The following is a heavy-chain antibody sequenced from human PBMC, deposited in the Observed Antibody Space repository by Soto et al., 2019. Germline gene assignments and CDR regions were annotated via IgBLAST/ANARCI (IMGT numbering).Heavy chain of an antibody. CDR3: ARSKFFVADIVVVPAAIGGWFDP. Sequence: LSLTCAVSGGSISSGGYSWSWIRQPPGKGLEWIGYIYHSGSTYYNPSLKSRVTISVDRSKNQFSLKLSSVTAADTAVYYCARSKFFVADIVVVPAAIGGWFDPWGQGTLVTVSS. CDR1: GGSISSGGYS. CDR2: IYHSGST. D-gene: IGHD2-2*01. J-gene: IGHJ5*02. V-gene: IGHV4-30-2*01.